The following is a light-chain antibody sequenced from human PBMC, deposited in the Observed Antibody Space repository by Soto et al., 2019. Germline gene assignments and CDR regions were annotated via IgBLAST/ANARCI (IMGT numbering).Light chain of an antibody. CDR3: QQYYASSWT. V-gene: IGKV3-20*01. CDR2: AAS. CDR1: QSISSTY. J-gene: IGKJ1*01. Sequence: EIVLTHSPGTLSLSPGERATLSCRASQSISSTYLAWYQQKPGQPPRLLIYAASSTATGIPDTFSGSGSGTDFTLTISRLEPVDFAVYYCQQYYASSWTFGQGTKMDIK.